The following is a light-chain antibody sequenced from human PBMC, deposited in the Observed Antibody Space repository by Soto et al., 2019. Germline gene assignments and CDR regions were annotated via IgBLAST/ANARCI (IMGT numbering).Light chain of an antibody. CDR3: QQRSNWPPFT. CDR2: DAS. J-gene: IGKJ3*01. V-gene: IGKV3-11*01. Sequence: IVLTQSPATLSFSPGERATLSCRSSRSVSRYLAWYQQKPGQAPRLLIFDASNRATGIPARFSGSGSGTEFTLTISSLEPEDFAVYYCQQRSNWPPFTFGPGTKVDIK. CDR1: RSVSRY.